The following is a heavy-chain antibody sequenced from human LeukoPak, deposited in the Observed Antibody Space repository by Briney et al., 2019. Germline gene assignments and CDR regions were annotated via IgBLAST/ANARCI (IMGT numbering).Heavy chain of an antibody. CDR2: INHSGST. CDR3: ARLGRYCSSTSCYAFDI. CDR1: GGSFSGYY. Sequence: SETLSLTCAVYGGSFSGYYWSWIRQPPGKGLEWIGEINHSGSTNYNPSLKSRVTISVDTSKNQFSLKLSSVTAADTAVYYCARLGRYCSSTSCYAFDIWGQGTMVTVSS. D-gene: IGHD2-2*01. J-gene: IGHJ3*02. V-gene: IGHV4-34*01.